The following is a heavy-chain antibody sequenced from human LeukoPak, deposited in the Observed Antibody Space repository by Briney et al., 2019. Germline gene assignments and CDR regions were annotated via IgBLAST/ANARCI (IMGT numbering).Heavy chain of an antibody. Sequence: QAGGSLRLSCAASGFTFSSYAMSWVRQAPGKGLEWVSAISGSGGSTYYADSVKGRFTISRDNAKNSLYLQMNSLRAEDTAVYYCARDRAGYSSGWNDYWGQGTLVTVSS. CDR1: GFTFSSYA. V-gene: IGHV3-23*01. D-gene: IGHD6-19*01. CDR3: ARDRAGYSSGWNDY. CDR2: ISGSGGST. J-gene: IGHJ4*02.